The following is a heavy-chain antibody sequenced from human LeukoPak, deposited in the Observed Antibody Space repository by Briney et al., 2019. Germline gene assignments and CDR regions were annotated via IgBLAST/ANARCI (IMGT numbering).Heavy chain of an antibody. CDR1: GYTFTSYA. J-gene: IGHJ4*02. V-gene: IGHV7-4-1*02. Sequence: ASVKVSCKASGYTFTSYAMNWVRQAPGQGLEWMGWINTNTGNPTYAQGFTGRFVFSLDTSVSTAYLQISSLKAEDTAVYYCARQGAVAGTSDFYFDYWGQGTLVTVSS. D-gene: IGHD6-19*01. CDR3: ARQGAVAGTSDFYFDY. CDR2: INTNTGNP.